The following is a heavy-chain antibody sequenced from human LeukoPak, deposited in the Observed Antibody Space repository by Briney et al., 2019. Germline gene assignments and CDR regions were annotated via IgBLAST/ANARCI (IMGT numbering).Heavy chain of an antibody. CDR3: ARVVGYGAFDI. V-gene: IGHV2-70*04. CDR1: GFSLRTRGMR. D-gene: IGHD2-8*02. CDR2: SDWDDDK. J-gene: IGHJ3*02. Sequence: SGPTLLNPPRTLTLTCTFSGFSLRTRGMRVSWIRQPPGKALEWLARSDWDDDKFYSTSLKTRLTISKDTSKNQVVLTMTNMDPVDTATYYCARVVGYGAFDIWGQGTMVTVSS.